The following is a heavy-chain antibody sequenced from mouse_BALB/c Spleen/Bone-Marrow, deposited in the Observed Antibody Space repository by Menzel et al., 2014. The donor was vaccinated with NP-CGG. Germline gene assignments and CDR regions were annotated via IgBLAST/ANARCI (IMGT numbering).Heavy chain of an antibody. J-gene: IGHJ2*01. Sequence: EVQVVESGGGLVKPGGSLKLSCAASGFTFSSYAMSWVRQTPEKRLEWVASISSGGSTYYPDSVKGRFTISRDNARNILYLQMSSLKAEDTAMYYCARDDYDDPFYFDYWGQGTTLTGSS. CDR3: ARDDYDDPFYFDY. CDR1: GFTFSSYA. CDR2: ISSGGST. D-gene: IGHD2-4*01. V-gene: IGHV5-6-5*01.